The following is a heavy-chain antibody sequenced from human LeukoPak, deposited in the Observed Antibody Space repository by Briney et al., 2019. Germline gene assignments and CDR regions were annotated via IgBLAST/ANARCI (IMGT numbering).Heavy chain of an antibody. CDR2: IYTSGST. J-gene: IGHJ4*02. Sequence: NPSETLSLTCTVSGGSISSGSYYWSWIRQPAGKGLEWIGRIYTSGSTNYNPSLKSRVTISVDTSKNQFSLKLSSVTAADTAVYYCARDGRDYFDYWGQGTLVTVSS. V-gene: IGHV4-61*02. CDR3: ARDGRDYFDY. CDR1: GGSISSGSYY. D-gene: IGHD1-26*01.